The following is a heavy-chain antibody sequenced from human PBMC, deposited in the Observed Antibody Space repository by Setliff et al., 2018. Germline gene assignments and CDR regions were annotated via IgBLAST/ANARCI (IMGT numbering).Heavy chain of an antibody. CDR3: ARGRSLLWFGELSRPYYFDY. Sequence: GASVKVSCKASGCTFTSYGISWVRQAPGQGLEWMGGIIPIFGTANYAQKFQGRVTITTDESTSTAYMELSSLRSEDTAVYYCARGRSLLWFGELSRPYYFDYWGQERWSPSPQ. V-gene: IGHV1-69*05. D-gene: IGHD3-10*01. CDR1: GCTFTSYG. CDR2: IIPIFGTA. J-gene: IGHJ4*01.